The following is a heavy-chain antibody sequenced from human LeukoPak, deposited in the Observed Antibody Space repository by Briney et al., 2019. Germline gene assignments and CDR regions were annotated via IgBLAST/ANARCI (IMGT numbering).Heavy chain of an antibody. CDR3: AKGGSEYQLLSAFDY. D-gene: IGHD2-2*01. CDR1: GFTFDDYA. Sequence: GGSLGLSCAASGFTFDDYAMHWVRQAPGKGLEWVSGISWNSGSIGYADSVKGRFTISRDNAKNSLYLQMNSLRAEDTALYYCAKGGSEYQLLSAFDYWGQGTLVTVSS. V-gene: IGHV3-9*01. J-gene: IGHJ4*02. CDR2: ISWNSGSI.